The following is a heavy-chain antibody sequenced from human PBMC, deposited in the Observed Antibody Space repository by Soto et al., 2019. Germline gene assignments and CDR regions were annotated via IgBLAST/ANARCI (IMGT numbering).Heavy chain of an antibody. D-gene: IGHD2-15*01. CDR2: ISSSGSTI. CDR1: GFTFSDYY. Sequence: QVQLVESGGGLVKPGGSLRLSCAASGFTFSDYYMSWIRQAPGKGLEWVSYISSSGSTIYYADSVKGRFTISRDNAKKSLYLQMNSLRDEDTAVYYCARAPVVAPDAHYYFDYWGQGTLVTVSS. CDR3: ARAPVVAPDAHYYFDY. J-gene: IGHJ4*02. V-gene: IGHV3-11*01.